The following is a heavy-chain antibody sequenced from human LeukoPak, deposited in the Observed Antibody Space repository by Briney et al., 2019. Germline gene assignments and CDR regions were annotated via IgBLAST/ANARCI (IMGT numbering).Heavy chain of an antibody. CDR2: ISSSSSYI. V-gene: IGHV3-21*01. CDR3: ASFAGGSRPAPAEDWFDP. J-gene: IGHJ5*02. CDR1: GFTFSSYS. Sequence: GGSLRLSCAASGFTFSSYSMNWVRQAPGKGLEWVSSISSSSSYIYYADSVKGRFTISRDNAKNSLYLQMNSLRAEDTAVYYCASFAGGSRPAPAEDWFDPWGQGTLVTVSS. D-gene: IGHD6-13*01.